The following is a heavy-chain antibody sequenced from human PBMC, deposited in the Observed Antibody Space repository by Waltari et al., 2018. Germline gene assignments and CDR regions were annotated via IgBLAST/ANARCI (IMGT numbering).Heavy chain of an antibody. J-gene: IGHJ4*02. Sequence: QVQLVESGGGVVQPGGSLRLSCAASGFAMTSSGVHWVRQAPGKGLEWVTFVRFDGNNAFYADSVTGRFSISRDTSKNTLYLHMNSLRVEDTAVYYCAKDLSYGPDHWGQGTLVTVSS. V-gene: IGHV3-30*02. CDR1: GFAMTSSG. CDR2: VRFDGNNA. D-gene: IGHD3-10*01. CDR3: AKDLSYGPDH.